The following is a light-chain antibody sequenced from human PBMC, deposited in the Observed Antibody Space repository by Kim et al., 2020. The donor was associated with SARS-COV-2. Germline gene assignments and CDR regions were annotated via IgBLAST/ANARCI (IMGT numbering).Light chain of an antibody. CDR1: KLGDKY. CDR2: QDN. V-gene: IGLV3-1*01. CDR3: QAWDSSMGV. J-gene: IGLJ3*02. Sequence: SYELTQPPSVSVSPGQTASITCSGDKLGDKYACWYQQKPGQSPVLVIYQDNKRPSGIPERFSGSKSGNTATLTISGTQAMDEADYYCQAWDSSMGVFGGGTQLTVL.